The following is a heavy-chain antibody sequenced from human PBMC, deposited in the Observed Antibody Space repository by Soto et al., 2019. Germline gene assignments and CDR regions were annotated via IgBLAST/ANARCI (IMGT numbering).Heavy chain of an antibody. J-gene: IGHJ3*02. CDR1: GGTFGSYA. CDR2: IIPIFGTA. CDR3: ASTDDSQTPRYSYRKFDI. V-gene: IGHV1-69*01. D-gene: IGHD5-18*01. Sequence: QVQLVQSGAEVKKPGSSVKVSCKASGGTFGSYAISWVRQAPGQGLEWMGGIIPIFGTANYSQKFQGRVTITADESTSTAYMELSNLRSEDTAVYYCASTDDSQTPRYSYRKFDIWGQGTMVSVSS.